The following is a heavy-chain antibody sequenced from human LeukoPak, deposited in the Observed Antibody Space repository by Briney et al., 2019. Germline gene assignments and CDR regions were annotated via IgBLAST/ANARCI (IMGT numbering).Heavy chain of an antibody. Sequence: GASVKVSCKASGYTFTSYDINWVRQATGQGLEWMGGMNPNSGNTAYAQKFQGRVTMTRNTSISTAYMELSSLRSEDTAVYYCARGRGYGSSGQYYFDYWGQGTLVTVSS. V-gene: IGHV1-8*01. CDR1: GYTFTSYD. CDR2: MNPNSGNT. J-gene: IGHJ4*02. D-gene: IGHD3-22*01. CDR3: ARGRGYGSSGQYYFDY.